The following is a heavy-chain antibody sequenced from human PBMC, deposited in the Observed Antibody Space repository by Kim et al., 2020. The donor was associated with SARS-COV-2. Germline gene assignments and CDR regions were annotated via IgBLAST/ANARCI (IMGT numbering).Heavy chain of an antibody. J-gene: IGHJ4*01. V-gene: IGHV3-23*01. CDR1: GFTFSSYA. CDR2: ISGRGGNT. CDR3: AKSASIAVDGPGIYYFDY. D-gene: IGHD6-19*01. Sequence: GGSLRLSCAASGFTFSSYAMSWVRQAPGKGLEWVSAISGRGGNTYYADSVKGRLTVSRDNSKNTLYLQMNSLRAEETAVYYCAKSASIAVDGPGIYYFDYWGHGTLVPVSS.